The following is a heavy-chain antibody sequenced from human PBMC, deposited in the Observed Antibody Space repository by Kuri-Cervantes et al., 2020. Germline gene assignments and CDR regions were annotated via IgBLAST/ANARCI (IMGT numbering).Heavy chain of an antibody. J-gene: IGHJ5*02. D-gene: IGHD1-1*01. CDR3: AREYNFDYSS. V-gene: IGHV3-11*04. CDR1: GFTFSDYY. CDR2: ISDTGRGT. Sequence: GGSLRLSCAASGFTFSDYYMSWIRQAPGKGLEWVSYISDTGRGTYYADSVKGRFTISRDNAHNSLSLQMNSLRAEDTAIYYCAREYNFDYSSWGQGTLVTVSS.